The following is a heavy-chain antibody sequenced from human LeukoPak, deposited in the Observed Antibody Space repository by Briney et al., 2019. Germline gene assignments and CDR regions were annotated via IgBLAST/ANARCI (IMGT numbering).Heavy chain of an antibody. CDR1: GFTVSSNY. CDR3: ARAPGRWDTAMSARGY. J-gene: IGHJ4*02. D-gene: IGHD5-18*01. Sequence: PGGSLRLSCAASGFTVSSNYMSWVRQAPGKGLEWVSVIYSGGSTYYADSVKGRFTISRDNAKNSLYLQMNSLRAEDTAVYYCARAPGRWDTAMSARGYWGQGTLVTVSS. V-gene: IGHV3-53*01. CDR2: IYSGGST.